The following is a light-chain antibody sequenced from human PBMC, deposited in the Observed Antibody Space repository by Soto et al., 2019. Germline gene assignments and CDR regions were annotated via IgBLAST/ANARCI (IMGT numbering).Light chain of an antibody. Sequence: DIVMTQSPDSLAVSLGERATINCKSSQSLLYRSNNKNYLLWYQQKPGQPPKLLIYWASIREPGVPDRFSGSGSGTDFTLTISSLQAEDVAVYYCQQYYNTPQTFGQGTKVEIK. CDR1: QSLLYRSNNKNY. CDR3: QQYYNTPQT. CDR2: WAS. V-gene: IGKV4-1*01. J-gene: IGKJ1*01.